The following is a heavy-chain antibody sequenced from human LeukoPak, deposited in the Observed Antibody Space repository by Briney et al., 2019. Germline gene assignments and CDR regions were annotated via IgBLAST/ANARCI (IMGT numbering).Heavy chain of an antibody. J-gene: IGHJ3*02. D-gene: IGHD3-22*01. CDR1: GGSISSGGYS. V-gene: IGHV4-31*03. CDR3: ARVKRITMIVVVSDAFDI. CDR2: IYYSGST. Sequence: SETLSLTCTVSGGSISSGGYSWSWIRQHPGKGLEWIGYIYYSGSTYYNPSLKSRVTISVDTSKNQFSLKLSSVTAADTAVYYCARVKRITMIVVVSDAFDIWGQGTMVTVSS.